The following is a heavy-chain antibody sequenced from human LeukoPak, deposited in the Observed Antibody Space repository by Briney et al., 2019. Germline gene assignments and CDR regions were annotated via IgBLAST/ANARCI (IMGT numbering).Heavy chain of an antibody. Sequence: GGSLRLSCAASGFSLSDHYMGWIRQAPGKGLEWVSYISSSGTTMYYADSVKGRFTISRDNAKNSLSLEMNSLRAEDTAVYYCTREGVGFSYGFANLWGQGTQVTVSS. J-gene: IGHJ5*02. CDR3: TREGVGFSYGFANL. CDR1: GFSLSDHY. V-gene: IGHV3-11*01. D-gene: IGHD5-18*01. CDR2: ISSSGTTM.